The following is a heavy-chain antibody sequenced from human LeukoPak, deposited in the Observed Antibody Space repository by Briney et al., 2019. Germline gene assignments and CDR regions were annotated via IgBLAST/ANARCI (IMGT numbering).Heavy chain of an antibody. Sequence: SETLSLTCTVSGGSISSYYWSWIRQPPGKGLEWIGYIYYSGSTNYNPSLKSRVTISVDTSKNQFSLKLSSVTAADTAVYYCARGVPYYDILTGYFYYYYYMDVWGKGTTVTVSS. V-gene: IGHV4-59*01. CDR2: IYYSGST. CDR1: GGSISSYY. D-gene: IGHD3-9*01. CDR3: ARGVPYYDILTGYFYYYYYMDV. J-gene: IGHJ6*03.